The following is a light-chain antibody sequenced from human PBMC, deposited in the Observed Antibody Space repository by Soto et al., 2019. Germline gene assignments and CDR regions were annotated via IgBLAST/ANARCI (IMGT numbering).Light chain of an antibody. CDR3: SSFTSKSTLI. V-gene: IGLV2-14*01. Sequence: QSALTQPASVSGSPGQSITISCAGTRRDVGAYNLVSWYQQYPGRAPQLILYEVRNRPSGISFRFSGFKSGNTASLTISGLQAEDEADYYCSSFTSKSTLIFGGGTKLTVL. CDR1: RRDVGAYNL. CDR2: EVR. J-gene: IGLJ2*01.